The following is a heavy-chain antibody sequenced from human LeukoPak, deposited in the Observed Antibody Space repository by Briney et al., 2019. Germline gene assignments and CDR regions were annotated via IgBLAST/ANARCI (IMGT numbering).Heavy chain of an antibody. CDR3: ARGGRGYSLYYFDY. J-gene: IGHJ4*02. D-gene: IGHD5-18*01. CDR1: GGSISSYY. CDR2: VYYSGST. V-gene: IGHV4-59*01. Sequence: ASETLSLTCTVSGGSISSYYWSWIRQPPGKGLEWIGYVYYSGSTSYNPSLKSRVTISVDTSKNQFSLKLSSVTAADTAVYYCARGGRGYSLYYFDYWGQGTLVTVSS.